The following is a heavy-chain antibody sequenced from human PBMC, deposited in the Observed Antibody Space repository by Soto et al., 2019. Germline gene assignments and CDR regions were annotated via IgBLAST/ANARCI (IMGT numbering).Heavy chain of an antibody. J-gene: IGHJ6*02. CDR1: GGSISSGGYY. Sequence: SETLSLTCTVSGGSISSGGYYWSWIRQHPGKGLEWIGYIYYSGSTYYNPSLKSRVTISVDTSKNQFSLKLSSVTAADTAVYYCARGVAASTFGYYYGMDVWGQGTTVTVSS. CDR3: ARGVAASTFGYYYGMDV. V-gene: IGHV4-31*03. CDR2: IYYSGST. D-gene: IGHD2-15*01.